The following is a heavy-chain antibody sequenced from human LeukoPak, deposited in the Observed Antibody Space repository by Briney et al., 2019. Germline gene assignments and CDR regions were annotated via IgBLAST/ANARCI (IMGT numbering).Heavy chain of an antibody. V-gene: IGHV3-23*01. CDR1: GFTFSTYD. CDR2: VRVNGRST. D-gene: IGHD2-21*01. Sequence: PGGSLRLSCTASGFTFSTYDMNWVRHAPGKGLVGVSTVRVNGRSTYYADSVKGRFTISRDNSKNTLYLQMNSLRAEDTALYYCATPGEASNYYFDYWGQGALVTVPS. CDR3: ATPGEASNYYFDY. J-gene: IGHJ4*02.